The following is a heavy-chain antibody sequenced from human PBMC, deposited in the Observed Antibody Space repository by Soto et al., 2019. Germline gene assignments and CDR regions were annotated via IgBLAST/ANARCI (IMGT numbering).Heavy chain of an antibody. CDR1: GGSFSGYY. CDR2: INHSGST. D-gene: IGHD3-3*01. Sequence: SETLSLTCAVYGGSFSGYYRSWIRQPPGKGLEWIGEINHSGSTNYNPSLKSRVTISVDTSKNQFSLKLSSVTAADTAVYYCARITIFGVAAAERWGQGTLVTVSS. J-gene: IGHJ4*02. V-gene: IGHV4-34*01. CDR3: ARITIFGVAAAER.